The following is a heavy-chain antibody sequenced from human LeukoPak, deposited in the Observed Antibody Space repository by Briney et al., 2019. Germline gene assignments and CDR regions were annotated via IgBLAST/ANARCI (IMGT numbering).Heavy chain of an antibody. D-gene: IGHD1-26*01. CDR2: IYDSGST. Sequence: PSETLSLTCTVSGGSISSHYWSWIRQPPGKGLEWIGYIYDSGSTNYNPSLKSRLTISIAPSKTQFSLKLSSVTAADTAIYYCARVGGTNYYYYGMDVWGQGTTVTVSS. J-gene: IGHJ6*02. CDR3: ARVGGTNYYYYGMDV. CDR1: GGSISSHY. V-gene: IGHV4-59*11.